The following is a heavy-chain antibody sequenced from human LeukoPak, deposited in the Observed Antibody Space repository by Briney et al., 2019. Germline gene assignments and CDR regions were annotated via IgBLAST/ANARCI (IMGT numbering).Heavy chain of an antibody. J-gene: IGHJ4*02. D-gene: IGHD6-13*01. CDR3: ARESSSWGFDY. CDR2: ISAYNGNT. V-gene: IGHV1-18*01. Sequence: GASVNVSCKASGYTFTIYGISWVRQAPGQGLEWMGWISAYNGNTNYAQKLQGRVTMTTDTSTSTAYMELRSLRSDDTAVYYCARESSSWGFDYWGQGTLVTVSS. CDR1: GYTFTIYG.